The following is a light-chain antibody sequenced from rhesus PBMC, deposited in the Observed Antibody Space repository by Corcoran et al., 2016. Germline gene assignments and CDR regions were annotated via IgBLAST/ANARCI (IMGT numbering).Light chain of an antibody. Sequence: DIQMTQSPSSLSASVGDTVTITCRASQGISSSLNWFQQTPGKDPKLLISAATPVQSGVPSRFSGSGSGSDFTLTIRGLPPGDFATYYCQQSEIYPVTFVGGTKVEIK. V-gene: IGKV1-28*02. CDR2: AAT. CDR1: QGISSS. J-gene: IGKJ4*01. CDR3: QQSEIYPVT.